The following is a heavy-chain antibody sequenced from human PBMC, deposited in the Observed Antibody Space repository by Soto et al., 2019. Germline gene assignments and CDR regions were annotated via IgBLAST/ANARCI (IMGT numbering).Heavy chain of an antibody. CDR2: ISGSGGST. Sequence: EVQLLESGGGLVQPGGSLRLSCAASGFTFSTYAMNWVRQTPGKGLDWVSSISGSGGSTYYADSVKGRFTISRDNSKNTLDLQMNSLRAEDTAVYYCAKALGELWFGDLLPDYWGQGTLVTVS. CDR1: GFTFSTYA. D-gene: IGHD3-10*01. CDR3: AKALGELWFGDLLPDY. V-gene: IGHV3-23*01. J-gene: IGHJ4*02.